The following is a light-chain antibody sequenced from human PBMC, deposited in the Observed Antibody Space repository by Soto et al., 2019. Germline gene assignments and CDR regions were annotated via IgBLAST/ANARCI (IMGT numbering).Light chain of an antibody. V-gene: IGKV3-20*01. CDR2: GAS. Sequence: EIVLTQSPGTLSLSPGERATLSRRASQSITSSYLAWYQQKPGQAPRLLIYGASSRATGIPDRFSGSGSGADFTLIISRLEPEDFAVFYCHQYGSSPGLFTFGPGTKVDIK. CDR3: HQYGSSPGLFT. J-gene: IGKJ3*01. CDR1: QSITSSY.